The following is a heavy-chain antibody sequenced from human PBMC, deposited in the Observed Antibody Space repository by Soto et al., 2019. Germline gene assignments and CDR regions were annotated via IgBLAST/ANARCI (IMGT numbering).Heavy chain of an antibody. V-gene: IGHV1-8*01. J-gene: IGHJ3*01. CDR3: ARVIN. CDR2: MNPNSGNT. CDR1: GYTFTSYD. Sequence: QVQLVQSGAEVKRPGASVRVSCKASGYTFTSYDINWVRQATGQGLEWLGWMNPNSGNTGYAQKFQGRITLTRSTSTSTAYMERTSLRSEDTAVYYCARVINWGQGTMVTVSS.